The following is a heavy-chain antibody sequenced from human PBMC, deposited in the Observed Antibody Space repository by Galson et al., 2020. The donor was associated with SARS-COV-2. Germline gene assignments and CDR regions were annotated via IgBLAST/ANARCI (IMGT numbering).Heavy chain of an antibody. CDR2: MSYVGNNQ. Sequence: TGGSLRLSCAASGFTFSNYAMHWVRQAPGKGLEWVAVMSYVGNNQYYADSVKGRFTISRDESKNTLYLQMSSLSPEDTAVYYCARENNDYDTSGYYVAGSASGGPLDIWGQGTMVTVSS. J-gene: IGHJ3*02. D-gene: IGHD3-22*01. V-gene: IGHV3-30-3*01. CDR3: ARENNDYDTSGYYVAGSASGGPLDI. CDR1: GFTFSNYA.